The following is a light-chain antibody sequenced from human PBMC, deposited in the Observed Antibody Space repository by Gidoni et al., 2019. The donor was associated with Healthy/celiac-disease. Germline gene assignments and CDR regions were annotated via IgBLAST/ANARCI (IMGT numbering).Light chain of an antibody. Sequence: QLVLTQSPSASASLGHSVKLTCTLSSGHSSYAIAWHQQQPEKGPRYLMKLNSDGSHSKGDEIPDRFSGSSSGAERYLTISSLQSEDEADYYCQTWGTGIRVFGGGTKLTVL. CDR1: SGHSSYA. CDR3: QTWGTGIRV. J-gene: IGLJ3*02. CDR2: LNSDGSH. V-gene: IGLV4-69*01.